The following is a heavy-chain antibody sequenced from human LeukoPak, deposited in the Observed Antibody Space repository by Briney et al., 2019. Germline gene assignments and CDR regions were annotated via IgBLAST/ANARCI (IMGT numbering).Heavy chain of an antibody. CDR2: IKQDGSEK. Sequence: GGSLRLSCAASGFTFSSYWMSWVRQAPGKGLEWVANIKQDGSEKYYVDSVKGRFTISRDNAKNSLYLQMNSLRAEDTAVYYCGRDFSTSCYECWFDPWGQGPLVTVSS. CDR1: GFTFSSYW. CDR3: GRDFSTSCYECWFDP. J-gene: IGHJ5*02. V-gene: IGHV3-7*01. D-gene: IGHD2-2*01.